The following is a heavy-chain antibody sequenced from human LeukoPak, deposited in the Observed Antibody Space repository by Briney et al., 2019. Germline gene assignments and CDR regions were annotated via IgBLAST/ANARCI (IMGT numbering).Heavy chain of an antibody. Sequence: GGSLRLSCAASGFTFSSYWMHLVRHTPGKGLVWVSRINSDGSSASYADSVKGRFTISRDNAKNTLYLQMNSLRAEDTAVYYCARDPLTYGMDVWGQGTMVTVSS. CDR2: INSDGSSA. J-gene: IGHJ6*02. V-gene: IGHV3-74*01. CDR3: ARDPLTYGMDV. CDR1: GFTFSSYW.